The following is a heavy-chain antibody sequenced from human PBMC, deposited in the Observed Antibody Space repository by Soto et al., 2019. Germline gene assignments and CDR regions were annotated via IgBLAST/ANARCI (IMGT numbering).Heavy chain of an antibody. D-gene: IGHD3-10*01. CDR1: GGSISSGGYY. V-gene: IGHV4-31*03. J-gene: IGHJ6*02. CDR2: IYYSGST. Sequence: SETLSLTCTVSGGSISSGGYYWSWIRQHPGKGLEWIGYIYYSGSTYYNPSLKSRVTISVETSKNQFSLKLSSVTAADTAVYYCARESYYYGSGSYSRWGGMDVWGQGTTVTVSS. CDR3: ARESYYYGSGSYSRWGGMDV.